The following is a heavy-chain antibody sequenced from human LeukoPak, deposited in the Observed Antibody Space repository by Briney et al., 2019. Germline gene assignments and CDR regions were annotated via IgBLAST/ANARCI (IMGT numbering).Heavy chain of an antibody. CDR3: ASRKLGNDY. J-gene: IGHJ4*02. CDR1: GGSFSGYY. Sequence: SETLSLTCAVYGGSFSGYYWSWIRQSPGKGLEWIGYIYYTGTSYNPSLKSRVTISADTSKNQFSLNLSSETAADTAVYYCASRKLGNDYWGQGTLVTVSS. D-gene: IGHD7-27*01. CDR2: IYYTGT. V-gene: IGHV4-59*01.